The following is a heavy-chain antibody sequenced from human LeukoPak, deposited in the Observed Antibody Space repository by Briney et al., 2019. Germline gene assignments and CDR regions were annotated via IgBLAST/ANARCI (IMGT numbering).Heavy chain of an antibody. CDR2: INWNGGGT. CDR3: AKDTAAYYYASGNIDF. D-gene: IGHD3-10*01. CDR1: GFPLYVYA. Sequence: GGSLTLSCTVSGFPLYVYAMHCLRHAPGRALEWVPHINWNGGGTYYADTVKGRFTISRDKSKNSLYLQMNSLRAEDTALYYCAKDTAAYYYASGNIDFWGQGTLVTVSS. J-gene: IGHJ4*02. V-gene: IGHV3-43D*03.